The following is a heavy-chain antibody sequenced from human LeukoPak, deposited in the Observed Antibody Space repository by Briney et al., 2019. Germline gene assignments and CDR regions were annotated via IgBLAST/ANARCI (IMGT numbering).Heavy chain of an antibody. CDR1: GGTFSGYY. Sequence: SETLSLTCAASGGTFSGYYWSWIRQPPGKGLEWIGEINHSGSTNYNPSLKSRVTISVDTSKNQFSLKLSSVTAADPAVYYCSRALSIVGVVARTTYCLHPWGQGTLVTVSS. V-gene: IGHV4-34*01. J-gene: IGHJ5*02. D-gene: IGHD2-15*01. CDR2: INHSGST. CDR3: SRALSIVGVVARTTYCLHP.